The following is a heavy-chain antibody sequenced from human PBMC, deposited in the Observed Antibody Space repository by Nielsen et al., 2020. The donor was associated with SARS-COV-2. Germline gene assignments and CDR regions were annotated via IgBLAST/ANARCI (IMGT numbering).Heavy chain of an antibody. CDR2: IYHTGST. CDR3: ARGIRPRHVFDV. J-gene: IGHJ3*01. Sequence: SETLSLTFTVSGASIKTARYSWSSIRQHPQWGLAWLGYIYHTGSTYYNAALESRVTISADMSKNQFSLDLTSLTAADTAIYYCARGIRPRHVFDVWGQGTMVTVSS. V-gene: IGHV4-31*03. CDR1: GASIKTARYS. D-gene: IGHD1-14*01.